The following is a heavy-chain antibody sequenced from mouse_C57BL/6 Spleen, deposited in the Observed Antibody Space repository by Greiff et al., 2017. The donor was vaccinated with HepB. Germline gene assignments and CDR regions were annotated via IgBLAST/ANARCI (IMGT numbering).Heavy chain of an antibody. CDR3: ARGGAY. J-gene: IGHJ3*01. V-gene: IGHV1-50*01. Sequence: VQLQQPGAELVKPGASVQLSCKASGSTFTSYWMQWVKQRPGQGLEWIGEIDPSDSYTNYNQKFKGKATLTVETSSSTAYMQLSSLTSGDAAVYYCARGGAYWGQGTLVTVSA. CDR2: IDPSDSYT. CDR1: GSTFTSYW.